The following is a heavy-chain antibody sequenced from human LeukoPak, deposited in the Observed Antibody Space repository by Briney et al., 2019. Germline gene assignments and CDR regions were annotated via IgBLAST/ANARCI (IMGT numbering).Heavy chain of an antibody. CDR2: INPSSGGT. J-gene: IGHJ4*02. Sequence: ASVKVSCKASGYTFTDYYMHWVRQTPEQGLEWMGWINPSSGGTNYAQTFQGRVTMARDTSITTAFMELSRLISDDTAVYYCARLRYVGSGYPFDYWGQGTLVTVSS. CDR1: GYTFTDYY. CDR3: ARLRYVGSGYPFDY. D-gene: IGHD3-22*01. V-gene: IGHV1-2*02.